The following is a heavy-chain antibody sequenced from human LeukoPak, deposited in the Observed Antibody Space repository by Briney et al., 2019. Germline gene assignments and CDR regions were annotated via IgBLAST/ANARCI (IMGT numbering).Heavy chain of an antibody. D-gene: IGHD1-26*01. CDR2: INSGGSST. V-gene: IGHV3-74*01. J-gene: IGHJ4*02. CDR1: GFTFSSSW. Sequence: GGSLRLSCVASGFTFSSSWMHWVRQAPGKGLVWVSRINSGGSSTNYADSVKGRFTISRDNAKNTLYLQMNSLRAEDTAVYYCARDGSGSYHFDYWGQGTLVTVSS. CDR3: ARDGSGSYHFDY.